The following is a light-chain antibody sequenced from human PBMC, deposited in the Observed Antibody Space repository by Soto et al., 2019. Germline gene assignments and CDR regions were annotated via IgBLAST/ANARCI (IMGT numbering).Light chain of an antibody. CDR3: QQYGSSPHT. J-gene: IGKJ2*01. V-gene: IGKV3-20*01. CDR2: GAS. Sequence: EIVLTQSPGTLSLSPGERATLSCRASQRVSSSYLAWYQHKPGQAPRLLIYGASSRATGIPERFSGSGSGTDFTLTISRLEPEDFAVYYCQQYGSSPHTFGQGTKLEIK. CDR1: QRVSSSY.